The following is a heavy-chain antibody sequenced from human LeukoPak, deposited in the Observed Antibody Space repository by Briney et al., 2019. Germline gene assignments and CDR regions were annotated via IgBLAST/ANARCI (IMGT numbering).Heavy chain of an antibody. V-gene: IGHV3-49*04. CDR2: IRSKAYGGTT. CDR3: TRHPIDF. CDR1: GFIFGDYA. Sequence: PGRSLRLSCTASGFIFGDYAMSWVRQAPGKGLEWVGFIRSKAYGGTTEYAASVKGRFTISRDDSKTIAYLQMNSLKTEDTAVYYCTRHPIDFWGQGTLVTVSS. J-gene: IGHJ4*02.